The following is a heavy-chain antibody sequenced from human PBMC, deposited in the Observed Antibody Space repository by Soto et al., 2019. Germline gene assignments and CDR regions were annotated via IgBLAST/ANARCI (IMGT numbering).Heavy chain of an antibody. CDR3: ARSKKVVVVIAIKRYDAFDI. Sequence: GGSLRLSCAASGFTFSSYAMSWVRQAPGKGLEWVSAISGSGGSTYYADSVKGRFTISRDNSKNTLYLQMNSLRAEDTAVYYCARSKKVVVVIAIKRYDAFDIWGQGTMVTVS. CDR1: GFTFSSYA. J-gene: IGHJ3*02. D-gene: IGHD2-21*01. CDR2: ISGSGGST. V-gene: IGHV3-23*01.